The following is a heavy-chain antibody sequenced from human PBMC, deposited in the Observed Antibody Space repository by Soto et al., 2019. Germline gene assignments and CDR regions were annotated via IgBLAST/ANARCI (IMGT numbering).Heavy chain of an antibody. CDR1: GFTFSTYW. CDR3: ARDRWGGGRDMDV. Sequence: EVQLVESGGGLVQPGGSLRLSCAASGFTFSTYWIHWVRQAPGKGLVWVSRINSDGSSTNYADSVKGRFTISRDNAKNTLFLQMNSLRAEATAVYYCARDRWGGGRDMDVWGKGTTVTVSS. J-gene: IGHJ6*04. V-gene: IGHV3-74*01. CDR2: INSDGSST. D-gene: IGHD3-10*01.